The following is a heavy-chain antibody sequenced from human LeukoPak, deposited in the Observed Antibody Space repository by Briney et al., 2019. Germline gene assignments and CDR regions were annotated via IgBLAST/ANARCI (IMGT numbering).Heavy chain of an antibody. Sequence: ASVKVSCKVSGYTLTELSMHWLRQAPGKGLEWIGGFDREDGETIYAQKFQGRGTMIEDTSTDTAYMELSSLRSEDTAVYYCATAHYYGSGRYKYLGYFDYWGQGTLVTVSS. V-gene: IGHV1-24*01. CDR3: ATAHYYGSGRYKYLGYFDY. J-gene: IGHJ4*02. D-gene: IGHD3-10*01. CDR1: GYTLTELS. CDR2: FDREDGET.